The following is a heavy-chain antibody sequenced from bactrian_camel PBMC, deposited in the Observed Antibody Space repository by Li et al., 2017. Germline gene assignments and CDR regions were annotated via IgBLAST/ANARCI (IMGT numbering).Heavy chain of an antibody. CDR2: IGNDGST. CDR1: TYFLNLFC. CDR3: AAEIPRGDVCYSGSRFGY. J-gene: IGHJ6*01. Sequence: HVQLVESGGGTVQTGGSRRLSCKTSTYFLNLFCLGWFRQAPGKGREVVAAIGNDGSTNYADSVKGRFTISQDNAENTLYLQMNSLKSEDTAMYYCAAEIPRGDVCYSGSRFGYSGQGTQVTVSS. D-gene: IGHD1*01. V-gene: IGHV3S53*01.